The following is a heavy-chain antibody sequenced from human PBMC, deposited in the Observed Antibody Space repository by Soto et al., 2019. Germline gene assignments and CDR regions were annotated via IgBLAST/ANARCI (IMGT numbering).Heavy chain of an antibody. J-gene: IGHJ4*02. CDR1: GYSFTSYW. CDR3: ARHRYXSGGSCYRQDXY. V-gene: IGHV5-51*01. D-gene: IGHD2-15*01. CDR2: IYPGDSDT. Sequence: GESLKISCKGSGYSFTSYWIGWVRQMPGKGLEWMGIIYPGDSDTRYSPSFQGQVTISADKSISTAYLQWSSLKASDTAMYYCARHRYXSGGSCYRQDXYWGQGTLVXVSS.